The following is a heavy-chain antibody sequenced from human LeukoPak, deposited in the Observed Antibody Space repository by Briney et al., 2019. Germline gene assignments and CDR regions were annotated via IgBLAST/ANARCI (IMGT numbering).Heavy chain of an antibody. V-gene: IGHV1-46*01. J-gene: IGHJ1*01. CDR2: INPSGGST. CDR1: GYTFTSYY. D-gene: IGHD3-22*01. CDR3: AREGYYDSSGYYFQH. Sequence: ASVKVSCKASGYTFTSYYMHWVRQAPGQGLEWMGIINPSGGSTSYAQKFQGRATMTRDTSTSTVYMELSSLRSEDTAVYYCAREGYYDSSGYYFQHWGQGTLVTVSS.